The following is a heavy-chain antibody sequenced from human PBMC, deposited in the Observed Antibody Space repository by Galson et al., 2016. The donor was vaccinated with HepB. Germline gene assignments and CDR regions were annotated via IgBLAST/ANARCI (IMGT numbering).Heavy chain of an antibody. Sequence: SVKVSCKASGYTFTSYALHWVRQAPGQRLEWMGWINAGNGNTKYSQKFQGRVTITRDTSASTAYMELSSLRSEDTAVYYCATADSGSYYSSVDYWGQGTLVTVSS. V-gene: IGHV1-3*01. CDR2: INAGNGNT. CDR1: GYTFTSYA. CDR3: ATADSGSYYSSVDY. J-gene: IGHJ4*02. D-gene: IGHD1-26*01.